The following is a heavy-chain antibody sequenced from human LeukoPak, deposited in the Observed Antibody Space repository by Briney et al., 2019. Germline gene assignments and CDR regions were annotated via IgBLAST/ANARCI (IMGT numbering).Heavy chain of an antibody. Sequence: PGGSLRLSCAASGFTFSSYSMNWVRQAPGKGLEWVSVLYSDGSTFYADSVKGRFTISRDNSKNTLHLQTNNLRAEDTAVYYCARAAYDSNGFTANHDYWGQGTLVTVSS. D-gene: IGHD3-22*01. J-gene: IGHJ4*02. CDR3: ARAAYDSNGFTANHDY. CDR1: GFTFSSYS. V-gene: IGHV3-53*01. CDR2: LYSDGST.